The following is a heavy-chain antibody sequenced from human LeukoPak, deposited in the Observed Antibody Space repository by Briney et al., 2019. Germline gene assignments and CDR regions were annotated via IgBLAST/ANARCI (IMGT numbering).Heavy chain of an antibody. Sequence: PGGSLRLSCAASGFTFSSYSMNWVRQAPGKGLEWVSSISSSSSYIYYADSVKGLFTISRDTAKNSLYLQMNSVRAEDTVWDYLARGACRPYRSSGTCGGGEGYYHYYMDVWGKGTTVTVSS. J-gene: IGHJ6*03. D-gene: IGHD6-13*01. CDR3: ARGACRPYRSSGTCGGGEGYYHYYMDV. V-gene: IGHV3-21*01. CDR1: GFTFSSYS. CDR2: ISSSSSYI.